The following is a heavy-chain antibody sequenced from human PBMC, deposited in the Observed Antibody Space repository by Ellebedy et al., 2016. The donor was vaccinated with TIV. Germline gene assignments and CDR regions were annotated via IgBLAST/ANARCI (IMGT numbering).Heavy chain of an antibody. Sequence: MPSETLSLTCTVSGASIRDYYWTWIRSPPGKGLEWNPYTHYSGNNNYTPSLKSRVTLSVDTSKSQFSLKVNSVTAADTAVYFCARVVPATGDAFDIWGQGTMVTVS. V-gene: IGHV4-59*01. CDR3: ARVVPATGDAFDI. CDR1: GASIRDYY. J-gene: IGHJ3*02. CDR2: THYSGNN. D-gene: IGHD2-15*01.